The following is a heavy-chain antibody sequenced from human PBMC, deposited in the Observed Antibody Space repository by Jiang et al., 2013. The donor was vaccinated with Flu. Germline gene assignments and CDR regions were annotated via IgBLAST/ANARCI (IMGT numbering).Heavy chain of an antibody. CDR3: ARQGCSSTSCYYYYYGMDV. D-gene: IGHD2-2*01. CDR2: IYYSGST. Sequence: GSGLVKPSETLSLTCTVSGGSISSYYWSWIRQPPGKGLEWIGYIYYSGSTNYNPSLKSRVTISVDTSKNQFSLKLSSVTAADTAVYYCARQGCSSTSCYYYYYGMDVWGKGTTVTVSS. CDR1: GGSISSYY. V-gene: IGHV4-59*08. J-gene: IGHJ6*04.